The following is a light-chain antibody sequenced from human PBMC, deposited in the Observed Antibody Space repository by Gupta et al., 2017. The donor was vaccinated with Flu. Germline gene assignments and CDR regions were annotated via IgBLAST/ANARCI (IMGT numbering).Light chain of an antibody. V-gene: IGLV1-44*01. CDR2: GNN. CDR1: SSNIGSNT. Sequence: QSVLAQPPSASGTPGQRVTISCSGSSSNIGSNTVNWYQQVPGTAPKLLIYGNNQRPSGVPDRFSGSKSGTSASLAISGLQSEDEADYYCAAWDDSLSGHYVFGTGTKVTVL. CDR3: AAWDDSLSGHYV. J-gene: IGLJ1*01.